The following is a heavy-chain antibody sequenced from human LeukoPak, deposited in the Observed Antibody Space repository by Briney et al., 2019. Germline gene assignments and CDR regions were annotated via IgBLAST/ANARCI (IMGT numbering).Heavy chain of an antibody. V-gene: IGHV4-4*02. D-gene: IGHD2-15*01. CDR2: IYHSGST. Sequence: PSETLSLTCAVSGGSISSSNWWSWVRQPPGKGLEWIGEIYHSGSTNYNPSLKSRVTISVDKSKNQFSLKLSSVTAADTAMYYCARLVVVAAIAFDIWGQGTMVTVSS. CDR1: GGSISSSNW. J-gene: IGHJ3*02. CDR3: ARLVVVAAIAFDI.